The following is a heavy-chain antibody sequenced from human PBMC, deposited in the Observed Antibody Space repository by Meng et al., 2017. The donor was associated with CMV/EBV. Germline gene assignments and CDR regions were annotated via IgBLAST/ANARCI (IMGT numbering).Heavy chain of an antibody. J-gene: IGHJ4*02. CDR3: ARLRSSGWFLDY. CDR2: IDPADSST. V-gene: IGHV5-10-1*01. CDR1: GYTFPTYG. D-gene: IGHD6-19*01. Sequence: ASGYTFPTYGFGWVRRMPGNGLEWMGRIDPADSSTTYSPSFQGHVTISADKSIPTAYPQWSSLKASDTAMYYCARLRSSGWFLDYWGQGTLVTVSS.